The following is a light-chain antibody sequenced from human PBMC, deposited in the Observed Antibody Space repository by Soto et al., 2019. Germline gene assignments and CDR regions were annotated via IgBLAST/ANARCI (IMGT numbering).Light chain of an antibody. CDR2: GAS. V-gene: IGKV1-39*01. J-gene: IGKJ1*01. Sequence: IQMTQSPSSLSASVGESVTITCRASHYISNFLNWYQQKPGKAPLLLIYGASNLESGVPSRFSGSGSGTHFTLAISRLQPEDFANYYYQQTYSVWTFGEGTNVEIK. CDR3: QQTYSVWT. CDR1: HYISNF.